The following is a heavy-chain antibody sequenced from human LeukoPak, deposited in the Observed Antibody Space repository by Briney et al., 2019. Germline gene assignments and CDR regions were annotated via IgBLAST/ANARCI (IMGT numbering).Heavy chain of an antibody. Sequence: GGSLRPSCAASGFTFSSYSMNWVRQAPGKGLEWVSSISSSSSYIYYADSVKGRFTISRDNAKNSLYLQMNSLRAEDTAVYYCARTIAAAGTAGYWGQGTLSPSPQ. J-gene: IGHJ4*02. V-gene: IGHV3-21*01. D-gene: IGHD6-13*01. CDR3: ARTIAAAGTAGY. CDR2: ISSSSSYI. CDR1: GFTFSSYS.